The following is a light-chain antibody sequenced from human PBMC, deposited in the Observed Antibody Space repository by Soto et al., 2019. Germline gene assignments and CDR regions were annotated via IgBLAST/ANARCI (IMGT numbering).Light chain of an antibody. CDR2: EVS. Sequence: QSALTQPPSASGSPGQSVTISCTGTSSDVGGYNFVSWYHQHPGKAPKLMIYEVSKRPSGVPDRFSGSKSGNTASLTVSGLQADDEADYYCTSYAGSNIPVVFGGGTKVTVL. CDR1: SSDVGGYNF. V-gene: IGLV2-8*01. J-gene: IGLJ2*01. CDR3: TSYAGSNIPVV.